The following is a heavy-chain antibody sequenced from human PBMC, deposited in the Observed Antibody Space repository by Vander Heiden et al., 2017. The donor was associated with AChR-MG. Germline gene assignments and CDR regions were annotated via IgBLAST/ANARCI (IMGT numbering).Heavy chain of an antibody. CDR3: ARDHVAGTRYYYGMDV. CDR1: GFTFSSYA. Sequence: QVQLVESGGGVVQPGRSLRLSCAASGFTFSSYAMHWVRQAPGKGLEWVAVISYDGSNKYYADSVKGRFTISRDNSKNTLYLQMNSLRAEDTAVYYCARDHVAGTRYYYGMDVWGQGTTVTVSS. CDR2: ISYDGSNK. J-gene: IGHJ6*02. V-gene: IGHV3-30-3*01. D-gene: IGHD6-19*01.